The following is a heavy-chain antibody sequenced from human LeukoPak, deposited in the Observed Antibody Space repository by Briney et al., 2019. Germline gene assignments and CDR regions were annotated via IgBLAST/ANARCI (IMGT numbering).Heavy chain of an antibody. CDR3: ARSYSSGPTEY. CDR1: GFTFSDYY. D-gene: IGHD6-19*01. Sequence: GGSLRLSCAASGFTFSDYYMSWIRQAPGKGLEWLSYISSSSTYTKYADSVRGRFTVSRDNAKNSLYLQMNSLRAEDTAVYYCARSYSSGPTEYWGQGTLVTVSS. J-gene: IGHJ4*02. V-gene: IGHV3-11*06. CDR2: ISSSSTYT.